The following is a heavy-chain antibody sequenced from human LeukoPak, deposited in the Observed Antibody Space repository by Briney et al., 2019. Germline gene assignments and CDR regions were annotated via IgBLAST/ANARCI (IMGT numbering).Heavy chain of an antibody. Sequence: ASVKVSCKASGYTFTSYGISWVRQAPGQGLEWMGWISAYNGNTNYAQKLQGRVTMTTDTSTSTAYMELRSLRSDDTAVYYCARRGTILTGSPPFDYWGQGTLVTVSS. V-gene: IGHV1-18*01. CDR2: ISAYNGNT. D-gene: IGHD3-9*01. J-gene: IGHJ4*02. CDR3: ARRGTILTGSPPFDY. CDR1: GYTFTSYG.